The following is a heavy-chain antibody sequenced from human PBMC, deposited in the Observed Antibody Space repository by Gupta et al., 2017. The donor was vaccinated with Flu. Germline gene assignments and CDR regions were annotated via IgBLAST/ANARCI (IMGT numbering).Heavy chain of an antibody. CDR3: VRLLED. CDR2: INPNTGDT. D-gene: IGHD3-3*01. V-gene: IGHV1-2*06. Sequence: YYIDWVRQGPGEGLEWMGRINPNTGDTDYAQKLQDRDTMTRDTSISTAYVELSRRRSDDTAVYYCVRLLEDWGQGTLVTVSS. J-gene: IGHJ4*02. CDR1: YY.